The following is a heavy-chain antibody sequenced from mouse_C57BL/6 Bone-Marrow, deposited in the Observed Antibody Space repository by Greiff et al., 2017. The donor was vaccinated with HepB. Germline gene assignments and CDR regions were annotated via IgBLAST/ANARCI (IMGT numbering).Heavy chain of an antibody. CDR2: IYPGGGYT. CDR1: GYTFTNYW. V-gene: IGHV1-63*01. D-gene: IGHD3-1*01. Sequence: QVQLKQSGAELVRPGPSVKMSCKASGYTFTNYWIGWVKQRPGHGLEWIGDIYPGGGYTNYNEKFKGKATLTADKSSSTAYMQFSSLTSEDSAIDYCSRVGYSARDYWVQGTSVTVTA. J-gene: IGHJ4*01. CDR3: SRVGYSARDY.